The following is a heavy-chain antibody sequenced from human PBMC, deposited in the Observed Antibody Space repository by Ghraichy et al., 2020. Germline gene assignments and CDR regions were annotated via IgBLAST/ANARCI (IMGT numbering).Heavy chain of an antibody. V-gene: IGHV3-23*01. CDR1: GFTFSTFA. CDR2: LSGSGGST. CDR3: VKGDDFDTSRGYYHYGLDV. Sequence: GESLNISCAASGFTFSTFAMSWVRQAPGKGLEWVSGLSGSGGSTYYAGSVKGRFTISRDNSKNTLNLQLKSLRAEDSAVYYCVKGDDFDTSRGYYHYGLDVLGQGTTGTVSS. D-gene: IGHD3/OR15-3a*01. J-gene: IGHJ6*02.